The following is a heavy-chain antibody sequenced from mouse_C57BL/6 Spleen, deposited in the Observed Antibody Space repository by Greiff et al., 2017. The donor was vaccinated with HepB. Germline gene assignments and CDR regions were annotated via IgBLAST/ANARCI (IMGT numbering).Heavy chain of an antibody. Sequence: VHVKQSGPELVKPGASVKISCKASGYSFTGYYMNWVKQSPEKSLEWIGEINPSTGGTTYNQKFKAKATLTVDKSSSTAYMQLKSLTSEDTAVYYCARYGNPYAMDYWGQGTSVTVSS. J-gene: IGHJ4*01. CDR2: INPSTGGT. V-gene: IGHV1-42*01. D-gene: IGHD2-1*01. CDR3: ARYGNPYAMDY. CDR1: GYSFTGYY.